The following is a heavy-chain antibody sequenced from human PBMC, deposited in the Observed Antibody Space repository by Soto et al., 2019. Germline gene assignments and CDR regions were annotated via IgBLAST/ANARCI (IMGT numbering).Heavy chain of an antibody. Sequence: ASVKVSCKASGYTFTSYYMHWVRQAPGQGLEWMGIINPGGGSTSYAQKFQGRVTMTRDTSTSTVYMELSSLRSEDTAVYYCARVLASRITMVRGADFDYWGQGTLVTVSS. V-gene: IGHV1-46*03. D-gene: IGHD3-10*01. CDR1: GYTFTSYY. CDR2: INPGGGST. J-gene: IGHJ4*02. CDR3: ARVLASRITMVRGADFDY.